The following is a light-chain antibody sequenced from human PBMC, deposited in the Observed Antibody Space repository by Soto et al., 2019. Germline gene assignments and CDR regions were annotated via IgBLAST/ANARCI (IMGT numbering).Light chain of an antibody. J-gene: IGLJ3*02. CDR2: EVT. V-gene: IGLV2-8*01. CDR3: SSYAGGSKLV. Sequence: QSALTQPPSASGSPGQSVTISCTGTSSDVGGYNFVSWYQQHPGKAPKFMIYEVTKRPSGVPDRFSGSKSGNTASLTVSGLQAEDEADYYCSSYAGGSKLVFGGGTKLTVL. CDR1: SSDVGGYNF.